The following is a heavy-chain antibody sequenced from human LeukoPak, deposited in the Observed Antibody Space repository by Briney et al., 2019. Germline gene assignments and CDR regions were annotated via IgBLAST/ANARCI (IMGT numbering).Heavy chain of an antibody. Sequence: ASVKVSCKASGYTFTSYDINWVRQAAGQGLEWMGFMTPNSGNTGYAQKLQGRVTMTRNNSISTAYMGLSSLRSEDTAVYYCARFRYDYGDGPDYWGQGTLVTVSS. D-gene: IGHD4/OR15-4a*01. CDR3: ARFRYDYGDGPDY. CDR1: GYTFTSYD. CDR2: MTPNSGNT. V-gene: IGHV1-8*01. J-gene: IGHJ4*02.